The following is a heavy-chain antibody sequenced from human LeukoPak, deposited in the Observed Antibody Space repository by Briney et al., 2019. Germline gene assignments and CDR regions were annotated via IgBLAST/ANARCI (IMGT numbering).Heavy chain of an antibody. D-gene: IGHD6-13*01. Sequence: PGGSLRLSCAASGFTVSSNYMSWVRQAPGKGLEWVSAISGSGGSTYYADSVKGRFTISRDNSKNTLYLQMNSLRAEDTAVYYCAKDGSSWYQSNWFDPWGQGTLVTVSS. CDR3: AKDGSSWYQSNWFDP. V-gene: IGHV3-23*01. CDR1: GFTVSSNY. J-gene: IGHJ5*02. CDR2: ISGSGGST.